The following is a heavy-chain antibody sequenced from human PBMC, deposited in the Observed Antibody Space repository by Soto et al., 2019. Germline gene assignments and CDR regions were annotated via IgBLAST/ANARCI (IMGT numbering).Heavy chain of an antibody. D-gene: IGHD3-9*01. CDR1: GYTFTSYY. Sequence: ASVKVSCKASGYTFTSYYMHWVRQAPGQGLEWMGIINPSGGSTSYAQKFQGRVTMTRDTSTSTVYMELSSLRSEDTAVYYCARDGLGDYDILTGYYIYYYSGMDVWGQGTTVTVSS. CDR3: ARDGLGDYDILTGYYIYYYSGMDV. CDR2: INPSGGST. V-gene: IGHV1-46*01. J-gene: IGHJ6*02.